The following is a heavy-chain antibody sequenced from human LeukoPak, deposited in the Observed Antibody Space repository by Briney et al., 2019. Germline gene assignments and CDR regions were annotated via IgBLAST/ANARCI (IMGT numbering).Heavy chain of an antibody. Sequence: SETLSLTCAVYGGSFSGYYWSWIRQPPGQGLEWIGSIYYSGSTYYNPSLKSRVTISVDTSKNQFSLKLSSVTAADTAVYYCARPRAYYDFWSGYNNYNWFDPWGQGTLVTVSS. CDR2: IYYSGST. CDR3: ARPRAYYDFWSGYNNYNWFDP. J-gene: IGHJ5*02. D-gene: IGHD3-3*01. V-gene: IGHV4-34*01. CDR1: GGSFSGYY.